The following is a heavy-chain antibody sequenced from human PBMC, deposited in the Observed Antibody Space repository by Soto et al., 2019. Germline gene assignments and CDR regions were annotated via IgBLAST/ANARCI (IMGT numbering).Heavy chain of an antibody. J-gene: IGHJ5*02. Sequence: SETLSLTCTVSGGSISPYYWNWIRQHPGKGLEWIGYIYYIGSTYYNPSLKSRVTISLDTSKNQFSLRLSSVTAADTAVYYCARSVFPWGQGTLVTVSS. CDR1: GGSISPYY. CDR2: IYYIGST. V-gene: IGHV4-59*06. CDR3: ARSVFP.